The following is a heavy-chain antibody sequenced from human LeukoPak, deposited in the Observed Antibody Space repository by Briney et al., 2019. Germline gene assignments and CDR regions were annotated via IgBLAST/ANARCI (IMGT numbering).Heavy chain of an antibody. CDR2: INHSGST. Sequence: PSETLSLTCAVYGGSFSGHYWSWIRQPPGKGLEWIGEINHSGSTNYNPSLKSRVTISVDTSKNQFSLKLSSVTAADTAVYYCARGSHGVYTAEYFQHWGQGTLVTVSS. CDR3: ARGSHGVYTAEYFQH. CDR1: GGSFSGHY. J-gene: IGHJ1*01. V-gene: IGHV4-34*01. D-gene: IGHD2-8*01.